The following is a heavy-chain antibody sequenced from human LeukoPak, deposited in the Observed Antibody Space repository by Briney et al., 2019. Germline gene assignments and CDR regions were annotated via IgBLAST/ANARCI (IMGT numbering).Heavy chain of an antibody. D-gene: IGHD7-27*01. V-gene: IGHV6-1*01. Sequence: SQALSLTRAICGDSVSSNSAAGNWTRQSPSRGLERLGWTYYRSKWYSDYSVSVKSRININPDTSKNQVSLQLNSVTPEDTAVYYCARERSWGSLYYWGQGILVTVSS. CDR3: ARERSWGSLYY. CDR2: TYYRSKWYS. CDR1: GDSVSSNSAA. J-gene: IGHJ4*02.